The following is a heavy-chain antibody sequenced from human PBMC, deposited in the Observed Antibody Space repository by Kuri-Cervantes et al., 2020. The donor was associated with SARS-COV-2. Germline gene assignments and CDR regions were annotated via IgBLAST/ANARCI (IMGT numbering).Heavy chain of an antibody. J-gene: IGHJ4*02. CDR3: ARSAARAFDY. CDR1: GFTFSSYA. D-gene: IGHD6-6*01. Sequence: GESLKISCAASGFTFSSYAMHWVRQAPGKGLEWVAVISYDGSNKYYADSVKGRFTISRDNSKNTLYLQMNSLRAEDTAVYYCARSAARAFDYWGQGTLVTVSS. CDR2: ISYDGSNK. V-gene: IGHV3-30-3*01.